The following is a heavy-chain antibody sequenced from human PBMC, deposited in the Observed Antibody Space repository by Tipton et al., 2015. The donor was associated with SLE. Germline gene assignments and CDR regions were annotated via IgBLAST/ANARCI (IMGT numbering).Heavy chain of an antibody. J-gene: IGHJ4*02. CDR2: ISGRGGST. V-gene: IGHV3-23*01. Sequence: SLRLSCAASGFTFSSYAMSWVRQAPGKGLEWVSGISGRGGSTYYADSVKGRFTISRDNSKNTLYLQMNSLRGEDTAVYYCAKDRYCSGGTCFSSYFDYWGQGTLVTVSS. CDR1: GFTFSSYA. D-gene: IGHD2-15*01. CDR3: AKDRYCSGGTCFSSYFDY.